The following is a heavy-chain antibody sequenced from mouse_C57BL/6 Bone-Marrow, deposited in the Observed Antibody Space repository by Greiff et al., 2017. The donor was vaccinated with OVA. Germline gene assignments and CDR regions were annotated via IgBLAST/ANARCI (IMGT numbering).Heavy chain of an antibody. J-gene: IGHJ3*01. CDR2: INPGSGGT. D-gene: IGHD2-4*01. CDR1: GYAFTNYL. V-gene: IGHV1-54*01. Sequence: SGAELVRPGTSVKVSCKASGYAFTNYLIEWVKQRPGQGLEWIGVINPGSGGTNYTEKFKGKATLTADKSSSTAYMQLSSLTSEDSAVYFCARVYDYDGGPWFAYWGQGTLVTVSA. CDR3: ARVYDYDGGPWFAY.